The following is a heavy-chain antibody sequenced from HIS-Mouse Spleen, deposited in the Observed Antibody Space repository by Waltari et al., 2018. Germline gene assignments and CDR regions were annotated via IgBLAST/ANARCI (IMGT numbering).Heavy chain of an antibody. V-gene: IGHV4-39*07. CDR1: GGSISSSSYY. CDR2: IYYSGSS. D-gene: IGHD6-13*01. CDR3: AREIPYSSSWYDWYFDL. J-gene: IGHJ2*01. Sequence: QLQLQESGPGLVKPSETLSLTCTVSGGSISSSSYYWGWIRQPPGKGLEWIGSIYYSGSSYYHPSLKRRVTISVDTSKHQFSLKLSSVTAADTAVYYCAREIPYSSSWYDWYFDLWGRGTLVTVSS.